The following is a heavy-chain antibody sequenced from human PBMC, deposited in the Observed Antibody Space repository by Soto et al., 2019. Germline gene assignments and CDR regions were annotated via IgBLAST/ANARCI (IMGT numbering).Heavy chain of an antibody. CDR3: AGFVVPASRSSDFDY. Sequence: QLQLQESGPGLVKPSETLSLTCTVSGISVSTSDYYWGWVRQPPGKGLDLFGNIYYSGCTFYNPSLRSRVTLSVDTSENQFSLRVNSVTAADTAVYFCAGFVVPASRSSDFDYWAQGTLLAVSS. V-gene: IGHV4-39*01. CDR2: IYYSGCT. D-gene: IGHD2-15*01. CDR1: GISVSTSDYY. J-gene: IGHJ4*02.